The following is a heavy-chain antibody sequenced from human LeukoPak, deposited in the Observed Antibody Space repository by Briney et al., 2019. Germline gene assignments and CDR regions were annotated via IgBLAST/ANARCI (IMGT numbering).Heavy chain of an antibody. J-gene: IGHJ4*02. Sequence: GGSLRLSCVGSGFTFGDHAMHWVRQAPGRGLEWIAGISFNGGAIGYADSVKGRFTISRDNAKNSVYLQMNNLRAEDTAVYYCLRDRGYSTYDCWGQGTLVTVSS. CDR1: GFTFGDHA. CDR2: ISFNGGAI. D-gene: IGHD6-13*01. V-gene: IGHV3-9*01. CDR3: LRDRGYSTYDC.